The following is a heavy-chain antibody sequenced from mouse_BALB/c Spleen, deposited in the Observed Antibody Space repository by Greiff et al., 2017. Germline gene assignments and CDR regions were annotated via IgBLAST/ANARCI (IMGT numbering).Heavy chain of an antibody. D-gene: IGHD2-1*01. CDR1: GYTFTSYW. CDR3: TRNLGGMVTSDNFDY. Sequence: QVQLQQPGAELVRPGASVKLSCKASGYTFTSYWINWVKQRPGQGLEWIGNIYPSDSYTNYNQKFKDKATLTVDKSSSTAYMQLSSPTSEDSAVYYCTRNLGGMVTSDNFDYWGQGTTLTVSS. V-gene: IGHV1-69*02. J-gene: IGHJ2*01. CDR2: IYPSDSYT.